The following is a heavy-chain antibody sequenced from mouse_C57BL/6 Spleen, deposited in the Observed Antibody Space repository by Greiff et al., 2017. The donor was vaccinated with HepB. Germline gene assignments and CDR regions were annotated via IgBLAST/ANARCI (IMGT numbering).Heavy chain of an antibody. Sequence: EVHLVESGEGLVKPGGSLKLSCAASGFTFSSYAMSWVRQTPEKRLEWVAYISSGGDYIYYADTVKGRFTISRDNARNTLYLQMSSLKSEDTAMYYCTRDPPITTGYYYAMDYWGQGTSVTVSS. V-gene: IGHV5-9-1*02. CDR2: ISSGGDYI. D-gene: IGHD2-4*01. J-gene: IGHJ4*01. CDR3: TRDPPITTGYYYAMDY. CDR1: GFTFSSYA.